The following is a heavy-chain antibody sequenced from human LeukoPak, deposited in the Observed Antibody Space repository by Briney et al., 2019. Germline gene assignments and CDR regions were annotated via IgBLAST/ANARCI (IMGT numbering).Heavy chain of an antibody. J-gene: IGHJ4*02. CDR3: ARGRPLGYCSGGSCYPPDY. Sequence: ASVKVSCKASGYTFTSYDISWVRQAPGQGLEWMGGIIPIFGTANYAQKFQGRVTITADESTSTAYMELSSLRSEDTAVYYCARGRPLGYCSGGSCYPPDYWGQGTLVTVSS. CDR2: IIPIFGTA. V-gene: IGHV1-69*13. D-gene: IGHD2-15*01. CDR1: GYTFTSYD.